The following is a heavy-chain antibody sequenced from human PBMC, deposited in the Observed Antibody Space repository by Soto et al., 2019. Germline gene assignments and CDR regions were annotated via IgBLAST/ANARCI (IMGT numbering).Heavy chain of an antibody. CDR3: VRDVGAAGAGGWFDS. J-gene: IGHJ5*01. CDR2: IRSSSGTI. CDR1: GFTFSSYS. Sequence: EVQLVESGGGLVQPGGSLRLSCAASGFTFSSYSMNWVRQAPGKGLEWVSYIRSSSGTIYYADSVKGRFTISRDNAKNALYLQMNSLRAEDTAVYYCVRDVGAAGAGGWFDSWGQGTLVTVSS. V-gene: IGHV3-48*01. D-gene: IGHD6-13*01.